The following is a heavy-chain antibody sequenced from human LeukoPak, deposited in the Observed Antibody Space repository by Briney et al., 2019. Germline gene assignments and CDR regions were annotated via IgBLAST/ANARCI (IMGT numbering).Heavy chain of an antibody. CDR2: IYHSVST. CDR3: PSLIQISGYPIDYFDS. Sequence: PSETLSLTCGVSGGSLSATNWWSWVRQPPGKGLEWIGEIYHSVSTKYNPSLKNRVTISVDKSKNQFSLNLTSVTAADTAGYYCPSLIQISGYPIDYFDSWGQGTLVTVSS. J-gene: IGHJ4*02. D-gene: IGHD3-22*01. V-gene: IGHV4-4*02. CDR1: GGSLSATNW.